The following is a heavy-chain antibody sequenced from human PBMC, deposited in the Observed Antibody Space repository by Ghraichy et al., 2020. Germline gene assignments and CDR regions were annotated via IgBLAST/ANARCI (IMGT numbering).Heavy chain of an antibody. CDR3: TGYLGVSYGF. V-gene: IGHV3-73*01. CDR2: IRSKANSYAT. CDR1: GFTFSGSA. Sequence: GGSLRLSCAASGFTFSGSAMHWVRQASGKGLEWVGRIRSKANSYATAYAASVKGRFTISRDDSKNTAYLQMNSLKTEDTAVYYCTGYLGVSYGFWGQGTLVTVSS. D-gene: IGHD5-18*01. J-gene: IGHJ4*02.